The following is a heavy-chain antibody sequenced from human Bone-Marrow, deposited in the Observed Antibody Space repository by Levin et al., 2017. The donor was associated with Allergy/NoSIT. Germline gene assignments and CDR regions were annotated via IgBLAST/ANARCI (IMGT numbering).Heavy chain of an antibody. V-gene: IGHV3-53*01. D-gene: IGHD3-22*01. CDR3: ARRDSSGYPFDY. CDR2: IYSGGTT. CDR1: GFTVSSHF. Sequence: GESLKISCIASGFTVSSHFMSWVRQAPEKGLEWVSIIYSGGTTYYADSVKGRFTISRDTSRNTVYLQMNGLRAEDTAVYYCARRDSSGYPFDYWGQGTLVTVSS. J-gene: IGHJ4*02.